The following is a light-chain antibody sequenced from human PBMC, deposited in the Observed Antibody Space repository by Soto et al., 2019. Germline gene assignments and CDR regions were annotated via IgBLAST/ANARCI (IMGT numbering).Light chain of an antibody. Sequence: QSALTQPASVSGSPGQSITISCTGTHTDVGKYNLVSWYQQFPGKGPKLLIYEDSRRPSGVSHRFSGSKSGNTASLTISGLQAADEADYYCCSYAGSNTWLFGGGTKLTVL. V-gene: IGLV2-23*01. CDR3: CSYAGSNTWL. CDR2: EDS. CDR1: HTDVGKYNL. J-gene: IGLJ2*01.